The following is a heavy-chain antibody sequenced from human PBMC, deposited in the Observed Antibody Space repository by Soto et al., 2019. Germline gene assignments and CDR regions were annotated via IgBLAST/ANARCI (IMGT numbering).Heavy chain of an antibody. V-gene: IGHV5-10-1*01. CDR2: IDPSDSYT. Sequence: PGESLKISCKGSGYSFTSYWISWVRQMPGKGLEWMGRIDPSDSYTNYSPSFQGHVTISADKSISTAYLQWSSLKASDTAMYYCARQGQQLLDYFYGMDVWGQGTTATVSS. CDR3: ARQGQQLLDYFYGMDV. D-gene: IGHD6-13*01. J-gene: IGHJ6*02. CDR1: GYSFTSYW.